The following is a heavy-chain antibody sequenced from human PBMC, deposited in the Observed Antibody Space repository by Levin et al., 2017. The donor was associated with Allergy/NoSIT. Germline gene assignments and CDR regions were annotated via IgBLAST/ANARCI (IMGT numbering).Heavy chain of an antibody. V-gene: IGHV3-23*01. J-gene: IGHJ6*03. CDR3: VKCLHNYFYYYLDV. CDR1: GFIFRDHA. CDR2: ISGNGGGT. D-gene: IGHD5-24*01. Sequence: GESLKISCATSGFIFRDHAMTWVRQAPGKGLEWVAGISGNGGGTFYAPSVKGRFTVSRDNSRNTVSLQMKNLRAEDTAVYYCVKCLHNYFYYYLDVWGKGTTVTVSS.